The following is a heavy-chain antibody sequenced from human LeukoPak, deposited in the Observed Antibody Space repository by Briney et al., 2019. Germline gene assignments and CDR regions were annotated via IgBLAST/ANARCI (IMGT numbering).Heavy chain of an antibody. CDR2: INTDGSST. D-gene: IGHD2-15*01. CDR1: GFTLSSYW. V-gene: IGHV3-74*01. CDR3: ARAPCRGGSCRFDY. Sequence: TGGSLRLSCAASGFTLSSYWMHWVRQAPGKGLVWVSRINTDGSSTSYADSVKGRFTISRDNAKNTLYLQMNSLRAEDTAVYYCARAPCRGGSCRFDYWGQGTLVTVSS. J-gene: IGHJ4*02.